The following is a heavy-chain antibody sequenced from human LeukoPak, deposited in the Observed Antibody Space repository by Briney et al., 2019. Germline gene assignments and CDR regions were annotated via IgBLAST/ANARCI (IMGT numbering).Heavy chain of an antibody. CDR3: TRVVYCSSTSCHRFDY. Sequence: PGGPLRLSCTAAGFTFGHYAMGWFRQAPGKGREWVGFIRSKAYGGTTEYAASVKGRFTISRDDSKSIAYMQMNSLKTEDTAVYYCTRVVYCSSTSCHRFDYWGQGTLVTVSS. J-gene: IGHJ4*02. CDR2: IRSKAYGGTT. CDR1: GFTFGHYA. D-gene: IGHD2-2*01. V-gene: IGHV3-49*03.